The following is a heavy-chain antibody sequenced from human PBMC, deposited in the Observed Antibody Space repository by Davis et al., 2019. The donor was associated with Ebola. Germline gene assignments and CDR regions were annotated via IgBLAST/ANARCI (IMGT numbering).Heavy chain of an antibody. J-gene: IGHJ4*02. D-gene: IGHD6-19*01. Sequence: ASVKVSCKSSGYTFSSYGVTWVRQAPGQGLEWLGWISAYNGDIKYAQKFQDRVSMTRDTSTSTAYMELSSLRSEDTAVDYCVREVGRGIAVPGSTWMFFFESWGQGTLVTVSS. CDR1: GYTFSSYG. CDR3: VREVGRGIAVPGSTWMFFFES. V-gene: IGHV1-18*04. CDR2: ISAYNGDI.